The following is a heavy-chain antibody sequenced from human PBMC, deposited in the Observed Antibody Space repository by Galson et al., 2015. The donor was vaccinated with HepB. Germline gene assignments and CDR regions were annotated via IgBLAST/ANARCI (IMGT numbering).Heavy chain of an antibody. V-gene: IGHV3-23*01. J-gene: IGHJ5*02. Sequence: SLRLSCAASGFTFSKSWMHWVRQAPGRGLEWVSSIGDGSSDTHFSDSVKGRFTISRDNSKKTLYLQMTGLRVEDTAVYYCAANRGTWGFDPWGQGTLVTVSS. D-gene: IGHD1-1*01. CDR1: GFTFSKSW. CDR2: IGDGSSDT. CDR3: AANRGTWGFDP.